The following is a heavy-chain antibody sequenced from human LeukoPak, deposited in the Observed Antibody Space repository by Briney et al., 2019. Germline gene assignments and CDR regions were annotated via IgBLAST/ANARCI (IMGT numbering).Heavy chain of an antibody. CDR3: ARDPNGDYLGAFDF. V-gene: IGHV4-4*07. D-gene: IGHD4-17*01. J-gene: IGHJ3*01. CDR2: IHTSGNS. CDR1: SGSMNDYY. Sequence: PSETLSLTCTVSSGSMNDYYWSWIRQPAGKGLEFIGRIHTSGNSNYNPSLKSRVTMSVDTSNNQFSLRLSSVTAADTAVYYCARDPNGDYLGAFDFWGQGTLVTVSS.